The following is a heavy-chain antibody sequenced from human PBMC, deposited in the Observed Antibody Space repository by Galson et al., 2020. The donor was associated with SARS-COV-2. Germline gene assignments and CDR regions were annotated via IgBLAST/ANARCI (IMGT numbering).Heavy chain of an antibody. CDR3: ARDLASGLWGSSSEFDY. V-gene: IGHV3-74*01. D-gene: IGHD6-6*01. CDR1: GFTFSSYW. CDR2: INSDGSST. Sequence: GESLKISCAASGFTFSSYWMHWVRQAPGKGLVWVSRINSDGSSTSYADSVKGRFTISRDNAKNTLYLQMNSLRAEDTAVYYCARDLASGLWGSSSEFDYWGQGTLVTVSA. J-gene: IGHJ4*02.